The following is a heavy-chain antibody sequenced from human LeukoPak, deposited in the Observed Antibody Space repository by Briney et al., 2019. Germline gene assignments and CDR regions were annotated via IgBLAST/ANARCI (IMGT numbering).Heavy chain of an antibody. CDR1: GVSISSYY. D-gene: IGHD2-15*01. CDR3: ARESNCSGGSCPKNNWFDP. V-gene: IGHV4-59*01. J-gene: IGHJ5*02. Sequence: SETLSLTCTVSGVSISSYYWSWIRQTPGKGLEWIGYMYHSGITKYNPSLKSRVTISVDTSKNQFSLKLSSVTAADTAVYYCARESNCSGGSCPKNNWFDPWGQGTLVTVSS. CDR2: MYHSGIT.